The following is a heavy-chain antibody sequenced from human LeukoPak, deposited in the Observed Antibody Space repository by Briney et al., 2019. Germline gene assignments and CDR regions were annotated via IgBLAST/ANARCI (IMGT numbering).Heavy chain of an antibody. Sequence: EWVSSISSSSSYIYYADSVKGRFTISRDNAKNSLYLQMNSLRAEDTAVYYCARSSSSSFDYWGQGTLVTVSS. CDR3: ARSSSSSFDY. CDR2: ISSSSSYI. J-gene: IGHJ4*02. V-gene: IGHV3-21*01. D-gene: IGHD6-6*01.